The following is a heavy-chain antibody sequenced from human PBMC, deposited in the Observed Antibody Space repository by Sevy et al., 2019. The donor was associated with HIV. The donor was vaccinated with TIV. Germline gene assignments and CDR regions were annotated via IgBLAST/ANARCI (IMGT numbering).Heavy chain of an antibody. J-gene: IGHJ4*02. Sequence: ETLSLTCTVSGGSISSYYWSWIRQPPGKGLEWIGYIYYSGSTNYNPSLKSRVTISVDTSKNQFSLKLSSVTAADTAVYYCARRHYDYYFDYWGQGTLVTVSS. CDR2: IYYSGST. CDR1: GGSISSYY. V-gene: IGHV4-59*01. CDR3: ARRHYDYYFDY. D-gene: IGHD3-3*01.